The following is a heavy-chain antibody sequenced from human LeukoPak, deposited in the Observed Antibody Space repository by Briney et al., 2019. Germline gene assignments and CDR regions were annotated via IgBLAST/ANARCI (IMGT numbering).Heavy chain of an antibody. J-gene: IGHJ4*02. D-gene: IGHD3-22*01. V-gene: IGHV1-18*01. CDR2: ISAYNGNT. Sequence: ASVKVSCKASGYTFTSYGISWVRQAPGQGLEWMGWISAYNGNTNYAQKLQGRVTMTTDTSTSTAYMELRSLRSDDTAVYYCAGVLHYYYSSGPLGYWGQGTLVTVSS. CDR3: AGVLHYYYSSGPLGY. CDR1: GYTFTSYG.